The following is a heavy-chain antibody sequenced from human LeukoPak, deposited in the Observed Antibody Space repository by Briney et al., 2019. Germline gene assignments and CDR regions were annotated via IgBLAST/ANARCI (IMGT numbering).Heavy chain of an antibody. CDR3: ARDGGVVVSAAPAVFDI. D-gene: IGHD2-2*01. Sequence: SETLSLTCAVYGGSFSGYYWSWIRQPPGKGLEWIGEINHSGSTYYNPSLKSRVTISVDTSKNQFSLKLSSVTAADTAVYYCARDGGVVVSAAPAVFDIWGQGTMVTVSS. J-gene: IGHJ3*02. CDR2: INHSGST. CDR1: GGSFSGYY. V-gene: IGHV4-34*01.